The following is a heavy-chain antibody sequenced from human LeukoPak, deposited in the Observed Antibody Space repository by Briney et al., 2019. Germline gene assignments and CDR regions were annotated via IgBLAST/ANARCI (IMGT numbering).Heavy chain of an antibody. Sequence: GGSLRLSCAASGFTVSDDYMSWVRQAPGKGLEWVSVIYSGGTTDYADSVKGRFTISRDNSKNTLYLQMNSLRAEDTAVYYCARDGVWATFDYWGQGALVTVSS. V-gene: IGHV3-66*01. CDR3: ARDGVWATFDY. CDR1: GFTVSDDY. CDR2: IYSGGTT. J-gene: IGHJ4*02. D-gene: IGHD2-8*01.